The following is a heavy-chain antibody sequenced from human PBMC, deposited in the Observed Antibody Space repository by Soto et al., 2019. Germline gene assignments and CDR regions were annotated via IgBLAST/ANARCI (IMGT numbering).Heavy chain of an antibody. V-gene: IGHV1-24*01. CDR3: ATRPIVYCSGGSCYSGPWFDP. D-gene: IGHD2-15*01. Sequence: ASVKVSCKVSGYTLTELSMHWVRQAPGKGLEWMGGFDPEDGETIYAQKFQGRVTMTEDTSTDTAYMELSSLRSEDTAVYYCATRPIVYCSGGSCYSGPWFDPWGQGTLVTVSS. CDR1: GYTLTELS. CDR2: FDPEDGET. J-gene: IGHJ5*02.